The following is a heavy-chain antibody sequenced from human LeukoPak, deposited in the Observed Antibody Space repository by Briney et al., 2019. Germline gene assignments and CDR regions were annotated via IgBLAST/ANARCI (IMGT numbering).Heavy chain of an antibody. CDR1: GYTFTSYY. CDR3: ARVTHGLTAAEDY. D-gene: IGHD6-13*01. V-gene: IGHV1-18*04. Sequence: ASVKVSCKASGYTFTSYYMHWVRQAPGQGLEWMGWISAYNGNTNYAQKLQGRVTMTTDTSTSTAYTELRSLRSDDTAVYYCARVTHGLTAAEDYWGQGTLVTVSS. CDR2: ISAYNGNT. J-gene: IGHJ4*02.